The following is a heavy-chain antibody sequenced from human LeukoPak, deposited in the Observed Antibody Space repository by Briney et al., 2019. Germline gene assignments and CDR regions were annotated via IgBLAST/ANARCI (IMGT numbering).Heavy chain of an antibody. J-gene: IGHJ5*02. Sequence: GGSLRLSCAASGFTFSSYAMHWVRQAPGKGLEWVAVISYDGSNKYYADSVKGRFTISRDNSKNTLYLQMNSLRAEDTAVYYCARAVAVAGTFQTWGQGTLVTVSS. D-gene: IGHD6-19*01. CDR3: ARAVAVAGTFQT. V-gene: IGHV3-30*04. CDR2: ISYDGSNK. CDR1: GFTFSSYA.